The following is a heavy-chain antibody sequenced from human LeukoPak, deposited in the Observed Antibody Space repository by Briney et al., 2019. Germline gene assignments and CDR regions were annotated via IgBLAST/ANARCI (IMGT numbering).Heavy chain of an antibody. CDR3: ARDINPYDGSGSYSY. V-gene: IGHV3-11*01. CDR1: GFTFSDYY. J-gene: IGHJ4*02. Sequence: QPGRSLRLSCAAAGFTFSDYYMSWIRQAPGKWLGWVSYIISSGSTIYYAEYVKGRFTISRDNAKNSLYLQLNSLRAEDTAVYYCARDINPYDGSGSYSYWGQGTLVTVSS. CDR2: IISSGSTI. D-gene: IGHD3-10*01.